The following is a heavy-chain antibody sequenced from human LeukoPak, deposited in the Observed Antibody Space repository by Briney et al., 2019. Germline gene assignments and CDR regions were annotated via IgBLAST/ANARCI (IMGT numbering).Heavy chain of an antibody. Sequence: SVKVSCKASGGTFSSYAISWVRQAPGQGLEWMGSIIPILGIANYAQKCQGRVTITADKSTSTAYMELSSLRSEDTAVYYCAREDRVIRGLYYFDYWGQGTLVTVSS. CDR3: AREDRVIRGLYYFDY. CDR1: GGTFSSYA. J-gene: IGHJ4*02. CDR2: IIPILGIA. D-gene: IGHD3-16*02. V-gene: IGHV1-69*04.